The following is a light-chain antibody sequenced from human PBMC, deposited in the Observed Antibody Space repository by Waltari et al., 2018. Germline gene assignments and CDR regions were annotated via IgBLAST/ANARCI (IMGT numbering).Light chain of an antibody. CDR2: DVS. J-gene: IGLJ2*01. CDR1: SSDVGGYNC. CDR3: KSYAGSNSVL. V-gene: IGLV2-8*01. Sequence: QSALTQPPSASGSPGQSVTISCTGTSSDVGGYNCVSWYQQHPGKAPKLMIYDVSKRPSGVPGPFSCSKCGNTAYLTVSGLQAEDEADYYCKSYAGSNSVLFGAGTKLTVL.